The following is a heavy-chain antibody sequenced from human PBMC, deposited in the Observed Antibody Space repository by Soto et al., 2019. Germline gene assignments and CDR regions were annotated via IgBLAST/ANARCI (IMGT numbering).Heavy chain of an antibody. CDR2: IYYSGST. J-gene: IGHJ4*02. D-gene: IGHD3-10*01. CDR3: ARETVIIANFFDY. Sequence: QVQLQESGPGLVKPSQTLSLTCTVSGGSISSGGYYWSWIRQHPGKGLEWIGYIYYSGSTYYNPSLKSRVTISADTSKNQFSLKLSSVTAPDTAVYYCARETVIIANFFDYWGQGTLVTVSS. V-gene: IGHV4-31*03. CDR1: GGSISSGGYY.